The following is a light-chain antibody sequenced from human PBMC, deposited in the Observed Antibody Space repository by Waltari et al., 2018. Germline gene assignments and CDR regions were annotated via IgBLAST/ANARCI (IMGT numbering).Light chain of an antibody. CDR1: QSLSTY. CDR3: QQTYSHFRT. V-gene: IGKV1-39*01. CDR2: AAS. Sequence: DIQMTQSPSSLSASVGDRVTITCRASQSLSTYLNWYQQKPGKAPKLLIFAASSVQSGVPSRFRGSASGRDFTLIISSLQPEDFATYYCQQTYSHFRTFGQGTKVEIK. J-gene: IGKJ1*01.